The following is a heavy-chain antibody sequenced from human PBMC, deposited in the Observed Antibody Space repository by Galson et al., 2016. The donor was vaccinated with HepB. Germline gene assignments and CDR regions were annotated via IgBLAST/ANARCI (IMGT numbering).Heavy chain of an antibody. CDR2: ISYDGSNK. CDR1: GFTLSNYA. CDR3: ARGPATFRLDY. V-gene: IGHV3-30*04. J-gene: IGHJ4*02. Sequence: SLRLSCAASGFTLSNYAMHWVRQGPGKGLEWLAVISYDGSNKYYADSVKGRFTISRDNSKNTPYLQMNSLRAEDKGVYYCARGPATFRLDYWGQGTLVTVSS.